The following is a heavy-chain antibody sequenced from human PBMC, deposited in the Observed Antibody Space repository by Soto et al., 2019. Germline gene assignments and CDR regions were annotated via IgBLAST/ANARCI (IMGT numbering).Heavy chain of an antibody. V-gene: IGHV3-30*03. D-gene: IGHD5-18*01. CDR1: GFTFSSYG. CDR2: ISYDGSNK. CDR3: ATRPHTAMGPVDY. Sequence: PGGSLRLSCAASGFTFSSYGMHWVRQAPGKGLEWVAVISYDGSNKYYADSVKGRFTISRDNSKNTLYLQMNSLRAEDTAVYYCATRPHTAMGPVDYWGQGTLVTVSS. J-gene: IGHJ4*02.